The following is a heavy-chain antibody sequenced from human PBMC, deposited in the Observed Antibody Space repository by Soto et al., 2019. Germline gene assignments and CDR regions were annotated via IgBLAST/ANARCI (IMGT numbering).Heavy chain of an antibody. V-gene: IGHV1-8*01. J-gene: IGHJ4*02. CDR2: MNPNSGNT. D-gene: IGHD3-22*01. CDR3: ARGDSDYYDSSGYQPI. CDR1: GYTFTSYD. Sequence: SVQVSCKASGYTFTSYDINWVRQATGQGLEWMGWMNPNSGNTGYAQKLQGRVTTTRNTSISTAYMELSSLRSEDTAVYYCARGDSDYYDSSGYQPIWGQGTLVTVSS.